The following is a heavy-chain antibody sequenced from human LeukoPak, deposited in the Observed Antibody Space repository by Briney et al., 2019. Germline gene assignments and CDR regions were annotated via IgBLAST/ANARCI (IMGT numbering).Heavy chain of an antibody. CDR3: GRHQHSGSYGAFDI. CDR1: GYTFTAYW. V-gene: IGHV5-51*01. J-gene: IGHJ3*02. CDR2: IHPGDSDT. Sequence: GESPRISCQGSGYTFTAYWIGWVRQMPGKGLEWVGIIHPGDSDTRYSPSFQGQVTISADKSITTAYLQWSSLKASDTAMYYCGRHQHSGSYGAFDIWGQGTMVTVSS. D-gene: IGHD1-26*01.